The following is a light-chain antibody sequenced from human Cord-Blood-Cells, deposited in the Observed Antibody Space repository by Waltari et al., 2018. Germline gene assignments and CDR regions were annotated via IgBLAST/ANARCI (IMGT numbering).Light chain of an antibody. CDR3: CSYAGSSTWV. V-gene: IGLV2-23*02. Sequence: ALTQPASVSGSTGQSITLSCTGTSRYAGSYHLVSWYQQHPGKAPKLMLYEVSKRPSGVSNRFSGSKSGNTASLTISGLQAEDEADYYCCSYAGSSTWVFGGGTKLTVL. CDR2: EVS. J-gene: IGLJ3*02. CDR1: SRYAGSYHL.